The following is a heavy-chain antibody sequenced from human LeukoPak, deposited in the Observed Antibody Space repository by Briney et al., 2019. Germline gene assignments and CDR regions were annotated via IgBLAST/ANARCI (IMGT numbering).Heavy chain of an antibody. CDR2: IYPGDSDT. CDR1: GFSFTSYW. V-gene: IGHV5-51*01. D-gene: IGHD3-10*01. J-gene: IGHJ4*02. Sequence: GESLKISCKGSGFSFTSYWIGWVRQMPGKGLEWMGIIYPGDSDTTYSPSFQGQVTISADKSISTAYLQWSSMKASDTAMSDSARQTYEYYSSGSHDYWGQGTLVTVS. CDR3: ARQTYEYYSSGSHDY.